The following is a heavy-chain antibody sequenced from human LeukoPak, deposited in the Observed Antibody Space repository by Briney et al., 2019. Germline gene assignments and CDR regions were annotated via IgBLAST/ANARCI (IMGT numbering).Heavy chain of an antibody. V-gene: IGHV1-2*02. J-gene: IGHJ4*02. CDR3: ARARYGDSINY. CDR2: INPNSGGT. D-gene: IGHD4-17*01. Sequence: ASVKVSCKSSGYTFTGYYMHWVRQAPGQGLEWMGWINPNSGGTNYAQKFQGRATMTRDTSISTAYMELSRLRSDDTAVYYCARARYGDSINYWGQGTLVTVSS. CDR1: GYTFTGYY.